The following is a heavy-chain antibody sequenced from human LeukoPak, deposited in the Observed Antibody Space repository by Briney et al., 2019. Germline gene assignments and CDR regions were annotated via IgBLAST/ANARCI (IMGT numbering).Heavy chain of an antibody. Sequence: SETLSLTCTVSGGSISSYYWSWIRQPAGKGLEWIGRIYTSGSTNYNPSLKSRVTMSVDTSKNQFSLKLSSVTAADTAVYYCARGPGWKQLGAGLFDPWGQGALVTVSS. D-gene: IGHD5-18*01. CDR1: GGSISSYY. V-gene: IGHV4-4*07. CDR2: IYTSGST. CDR3: ARGPGWKQLGAGLFDP. J-gene: IGHJ5*02.